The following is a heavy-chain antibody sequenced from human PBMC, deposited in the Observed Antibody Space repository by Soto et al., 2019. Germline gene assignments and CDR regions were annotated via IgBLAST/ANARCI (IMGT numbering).Heavy chain of an antibody. CDR1: GYNFTHYW. CDR2: IYPGDSDT. V-gene: IGHV5-51*01. CDR3: ATPRGMDV. J-gene: IGHJ6*02. Sequence: GESLKISCTASGYNFTHYWIGWVRQIPGKGLEWIGIIYPGDSDTRYSPSFQGQVTISADRSISTAYLQWSSLKASDTAMYYCATPRGMDVWGQGTTVTVSS.